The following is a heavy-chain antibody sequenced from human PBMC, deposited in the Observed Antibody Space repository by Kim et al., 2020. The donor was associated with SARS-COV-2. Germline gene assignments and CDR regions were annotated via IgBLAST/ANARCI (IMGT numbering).Heavy chain of an antibody. CDR3: ATLDHGDSDY. J-gene: IGHJ4*02. Sequence: GGSLRLSCVGSGFTFRAYWMNWVRQAPGKGLEWVASPTPDGRTKSYVDSVKDRFSISRDNAKNSAYLQMTSLRSEDTAVYYCATLDHGDSDYWGQGTLVTVSS. D-gene: IGHD4-17*01. V-gene: IGHV3-7*01. CDR2: PTPDGRTK. CDR1: GFTFRAYW.